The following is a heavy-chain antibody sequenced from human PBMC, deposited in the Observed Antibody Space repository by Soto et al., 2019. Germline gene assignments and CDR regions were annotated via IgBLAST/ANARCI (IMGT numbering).Heavy chain of an antibody. J-gene: IGHJ6*02. V-gene: IGHV4-34*01. D-gene: IGHD3-3*01. CDR2: INHSGST. CDR1: AGSFSGYY. CDR3: ARGRGDFWSGYSNAYYYYYGMDV. Sequence: SSETLSLTCAVYAGSFSGYYWSWIRQPPEKGLEWNGEINHSGSTNYNPSLKSRVTISVDTSKNQFSLKLSSVTAADTAVYYCARGRGDFWSGYSNAYYYYYGMDVWGQGTTITVSS.